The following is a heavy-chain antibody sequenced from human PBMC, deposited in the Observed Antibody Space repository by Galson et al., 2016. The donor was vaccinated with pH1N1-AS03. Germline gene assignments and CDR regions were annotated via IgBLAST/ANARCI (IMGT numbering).Heavy chain of an antibody. CDR1: GFTFNYHG. CDR2: ISGSGRII. V-gene: IGHV3-48*03. J-gene: IGHJ6*02. CDR3: ARDILTGDYYGMDV. Sequence: SLRLSCAASGFTFNYHGMNWVRQAPGKGLECIAYISGSGRIIFYADSVKGRFTISRDNAKNSLSLQINTLRAEDTAVYYCARDILTGDYYGMDVWGQGTTVTVS. D-gene: IGHD2-21*01.